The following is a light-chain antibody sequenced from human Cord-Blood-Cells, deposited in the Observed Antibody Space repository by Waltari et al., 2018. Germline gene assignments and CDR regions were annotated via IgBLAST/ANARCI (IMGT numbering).Light chain of an antibody. V-gene: IGKV1-39*01. J-gene: IGKJ1*01. CDR1: QSISSY. CDR3: QQSYSTPWT. CDR2: AAS. Sequence: DIQMTQSPSSLSASVGDRVTITCRASQSISSYLNWYQQKPGKAPKLLIYAASSLQSGVPSRFSGTGSGRDVTLTISSLQTEDFATYYCQQSYSTPWTFGQGTTVEIK.